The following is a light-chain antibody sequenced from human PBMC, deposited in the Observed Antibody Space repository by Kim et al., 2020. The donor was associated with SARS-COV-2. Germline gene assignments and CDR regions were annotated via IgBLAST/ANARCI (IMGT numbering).Light chain of an antibody. Sequence: LSPGERATLSCRASQRVSSSYLAWYQQKPGQAPRLLIYGASSRATGIPDRFSGSGSGTEFTLTISRLEPEDFAVYYCQQYGSSQYTFGQGTKLEI. CDR3: QQYGSSQYT. J-gene: IGKJ2*01. V-gene: IGKV3-20*01. CDR1: QRVSSSY. CDR2: GAS.